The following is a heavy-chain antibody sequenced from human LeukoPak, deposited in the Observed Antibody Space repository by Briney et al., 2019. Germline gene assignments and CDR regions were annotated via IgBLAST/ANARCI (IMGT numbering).Heavy chain of an antibody. D-gene: IGHD5-24*01. J-gene: IGHJ4*02. Sequence: SVKVPCKASGGTFSSYAISWVRQAPGQGLEWMGRIIPIFGTANYAQKFQGRVTITTDESTSTAYMELSSLRSEDTAVYYCARAGRRDGYNYDFDYWGQGTLVTVSS. CDR2: IIPIFGTA. CDR1: GGTFSSYA. CDR3: ARAGRRDGYNYDFDY. V-gene: IGHV1-69*05.